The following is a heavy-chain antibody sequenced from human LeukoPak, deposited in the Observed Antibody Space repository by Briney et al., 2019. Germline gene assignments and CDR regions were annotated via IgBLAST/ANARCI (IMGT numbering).Heavy chain of an antibody. CDR1: GYTFTCYD. CDR2: MNPNSGNT. V-gene: IGHV1-8*01. CDR3: ATNGGGDYSFDY. D-gene: IGHD4-11*01. Sequence: ASVKVSCKASGYTFTCYDINWVRQATGQGLEWMGWMNPNSGNTGYAQKFQGRVTMTRNTSISTAYMELSSLRSEDTAVYYCATNGGGDYSFDYWGQGTLVTVSS. J-gene: IGHJ4*02.